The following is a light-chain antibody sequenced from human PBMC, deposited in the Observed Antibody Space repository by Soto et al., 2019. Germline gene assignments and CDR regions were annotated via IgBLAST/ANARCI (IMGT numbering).Light chain of an antibody. V-gene: IGLV2-14*01. CDR2: EVR. Sequence: QSSLTQPASGSGSPVQSITISCTGTSSDVCSYNYFSWYQQHPGKAPKLRIYEVRDRPAGISSRFSGSKSGNTASLTISGLQTEDEADYYGSSYTSXSILVGTGTKVXV. CDR3: SSYTSXSIL. CDR1: SSDVCSYNY. J-gene: IGLJ1*01.